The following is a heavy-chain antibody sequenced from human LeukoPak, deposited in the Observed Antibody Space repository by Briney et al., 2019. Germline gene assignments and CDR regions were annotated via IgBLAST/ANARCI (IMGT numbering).Heavy chain of an antibody. CDR2: INDSGST. Sequence: PSETLSLTCTVSGGSVSSGSHYWSWVRQPPGKRLEWIGYINDSGSTSYNPSLKSRVTISVDTSQNQFSLELTSVTAADTAVYYCARAVVLYYFDYWGQGTLVTVSS. J-gene: IGHJ4*02. V-gene: IGHV4-61*01. CDR1: GGSVSSGSHY. CDR3: ARAVVLYYFDY. D-gene: IGHD3-22*01.